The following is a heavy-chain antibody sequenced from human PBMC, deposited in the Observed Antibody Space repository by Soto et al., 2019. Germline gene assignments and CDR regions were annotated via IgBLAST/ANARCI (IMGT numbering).Heavy chain of an antibody. CDR3: ERGSGCSSTSCYVGGFDH. V-gene: IGHV1-8*01. CDR1: GYTFTSYD. CDR2: MNPNSGNT. D-gene: IGHD2-2*01. J-gene: IGHJ5*02. Sequence: QVQLVQSGAEVKKPGASVKVSCKASGYTFTSYDINWVRQATGQGLEWMGWMNPNSGNTGYAQKFQGRVTMTRNTSISTDYMELSSLRPEDTAVYYCERGSGCSSTSCYVGGFDHWGQGTLVNVSS.